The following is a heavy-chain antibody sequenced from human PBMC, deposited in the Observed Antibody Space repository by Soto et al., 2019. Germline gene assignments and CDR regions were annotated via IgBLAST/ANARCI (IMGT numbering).Heavy chain of an antibody. J-gene: IGHJ4*02. CDR3: ARRYSSASDFDY. D-gene: IGHD5-18*01. V-gene: IGHV4-39*02. Sequence: QLQLQESGPGLVKPSETLSLTCTVSGGSISSSSYYWGWIRQPPGKGLEWIGSIYYSGSTYYNPSLKSQVTISVDTSKSHFSLKLSSVTAADTAVYYCARRYSSASDFDYWCQGTLVTVSS. CDR1: GGSISSSSYY. CDR2: IYYSGST.